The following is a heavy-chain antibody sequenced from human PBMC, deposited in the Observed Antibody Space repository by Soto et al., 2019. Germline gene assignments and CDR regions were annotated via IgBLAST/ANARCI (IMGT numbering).Heavy chain of an antibody. D-gene: IGHD6-19*01. Sequence: QVQLVQSGAEVKKPGSSVKVSCKASGGTFSSYAISWVRQAPGQGFEWMGGIIPIFGTANYAQKFQCRVTSTADEATSTAYMELSSLRAEDTAVYYCARMGDSSGWSYYWGQGTLVTVSS. CDR1: GGTFSSYA. V-gene: IGHV1-69*12. J-gene: IGHJ4*02. CDR3: ARMGDSSGWSYY. CDR2: IIPIFGTA.